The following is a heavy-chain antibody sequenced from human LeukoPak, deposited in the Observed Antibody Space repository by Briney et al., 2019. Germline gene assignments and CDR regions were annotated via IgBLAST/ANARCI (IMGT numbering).Heavy chain of an antibody. CDR1: GFTFSSYS. V-gene: IGHV3-21*01. CDR2: ISSSSSYI. D-gene: IGHD6-13*01. J-gene: IGHJ6*04. Sequence: PGGSLRLSCAASGFTFSSYSMNWVRQAPGKGLGWVSSISSSSSYIYYADSVKGRFTISRDNAKNSLYLQMNSLRAEDTAVYYCARDTSNSSSWYTGSHTGGYGMDVWGKGTTVTVSS. CDR3: ARDTSNSSSWYTGSHTGGYGMDV.